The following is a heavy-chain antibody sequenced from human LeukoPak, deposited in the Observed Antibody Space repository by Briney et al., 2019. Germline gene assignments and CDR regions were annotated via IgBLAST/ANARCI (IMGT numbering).Heavy chain of an antibody. CDR2: ISGSGDST. CDR1: GFTFSNFG. V-gene: IGHV3-23*01. CDR3: AKDLRNLKD. J-gene: IGHJ4*02. Sequence: GGSLRLSCAASGFTFSNFGMHWVRQAPGKGLEWVSGISGSGDSTYYADSVKGRFTISRDNSKDTLYLQMNSLRAEDTAVYYCAKDLRNLKDWGQGTLVTVSS.